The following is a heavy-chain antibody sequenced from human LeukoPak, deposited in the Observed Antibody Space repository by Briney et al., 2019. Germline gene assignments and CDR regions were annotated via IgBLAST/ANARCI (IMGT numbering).Heavy chain of an antibody. CDR1: GFTFDDYG. Sequence: PGRSLRLSCAASGFTFDDYGMSWVRQAPGKGLEWVSGINWNGGSTGYADSVKGRFTISRHNAKNSLYLQLNSLRAEDTAVYYCARVPAGVIGMKDAFDIWGQGTMVTVSS. CDR3: ARVPAGVIGMKDAFDI. J-gene: IGHJ3*02. CDR2: INWNGGST. D-gene: IGHD3-16*02. V-gene: IGHV3-20*04.